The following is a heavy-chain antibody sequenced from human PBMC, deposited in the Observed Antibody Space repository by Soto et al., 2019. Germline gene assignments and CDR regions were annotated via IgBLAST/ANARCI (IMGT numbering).Heavy chain of an antibody. CDR3: ARPHYDFWSGYGASYYYGMDV. V-gene: IGHV3-33*01. J-gene: IGHJ6*02. CDR1: VFSFINYG. D-gene: IGHD3-3*01. Sequence: GRSLRLSCAPSVFSFINYGMHWVRQAPGKGLEWVAVIWYDGSNKYYGDSVKGRFTISRDNSKKTLYLQMTSLRAEDTAIYYCARPHYDFWSGYGASYYYGMDVWGQGTAVTVSS. CDR2: IWYDGSNK.